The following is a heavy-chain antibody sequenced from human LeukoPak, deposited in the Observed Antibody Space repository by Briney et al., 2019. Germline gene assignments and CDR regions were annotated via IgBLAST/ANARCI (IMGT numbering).Heavy chain of an antibody. CDR2: ISSSSNYI. CDR3: AREPGDSSGWSE. V-gene: IGHV3-21*01. J-gene: IGHJ4*02. D-gene: IGHD6-19*01. CDR1: GFTFTSYS. Sequence: PGGSLRLSCAASGFTFTSYSMNWVRQAPGKGLEWVSSISSSSNYIYCADSVKGRFTISRDNAKNSLYLQMNSLRAEDTAVYYCAREPGDSSGWSEWGQGTLVTVSS.